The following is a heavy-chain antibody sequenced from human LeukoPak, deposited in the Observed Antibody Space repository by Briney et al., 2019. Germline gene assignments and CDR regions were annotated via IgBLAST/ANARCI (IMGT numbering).Heavy chain of an antibody. V-gene: IGHV4-31*03. D-gene: IGHD3-22*01. J-gene: IGHJ4*02. Sequence: PSETLSPTCSVSGGSISSRDHYWSWIRQHPGKGLEWIGYIFYSGSTHYNPSLKSRVTMSVDPSKNQFSLKLSSVTAADTAVYYCARALYYSSGYFFFDYWGQGILVTVSS. CDR2: IFYSGST. CDR1: GGSISSRDHY. CDR3: ARALYYSSGYFFFDY.